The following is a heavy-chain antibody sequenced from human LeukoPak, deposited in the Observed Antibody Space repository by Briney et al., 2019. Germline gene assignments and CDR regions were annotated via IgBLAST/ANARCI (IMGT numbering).Heavy chain of an antibody. D-gene: IGHD3-22*01. CDR1: GGSISSYY. CDR3: AREHYYDSSGYYYAYFDY. V-gene: IGHV4-59*01. J-gene: IGHJ4*02. CDR2: IYYSGST. Sequence: PSETLSLTCTVSGGSISSYYWSWIRHPPGKGVEWIGYIYYSGSTNYNPSLKSRVTISVDTSKNQFSLKLSSVTAADTAVYYCAREHYYDSSGYYYAYFDYWGQGTLVTVSS.